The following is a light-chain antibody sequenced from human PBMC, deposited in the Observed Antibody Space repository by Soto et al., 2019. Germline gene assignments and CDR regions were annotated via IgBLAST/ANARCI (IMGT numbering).Light chain of an antibody. V-gene: IGLV2-8*01. CDR1: SSDVGGYNY. Sequence: QSVLTQPPSASGSPGQSVTISCTGTSSDVGGYNYVSWYQQHPGKAPKLMIYEVSKRPSGVPDRFSGSKSGNTASLTVSGLRAEDEADYYCSSYAGSNKFVVFGGGTKLTVL. J-gene: IGLJ2*01. CDR2: EVS. CDR3: SSYAGSNKFVV.